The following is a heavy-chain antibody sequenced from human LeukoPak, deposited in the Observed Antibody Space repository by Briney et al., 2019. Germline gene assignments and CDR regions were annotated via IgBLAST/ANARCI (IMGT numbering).Heavy chain of an antibody. D-gene: IGHD1-26*01. CDR1: GFTVSSNY. V-gene: IGHV3-53*01. J-gene: IGHJ4*02. CDR3: ARDRPTGSYYSIDY. CDR2: IYSGGST. Sequence: GGSLRLSCAASGFTVSSNYMTWVRQAPGKGLEWVSVIYSGGSTYYDDSVKGRFTISRDNSKNTVYLQMNSLRVEDTAIYYCARDRPTGSYYSIDYWGQGTLATVSS.